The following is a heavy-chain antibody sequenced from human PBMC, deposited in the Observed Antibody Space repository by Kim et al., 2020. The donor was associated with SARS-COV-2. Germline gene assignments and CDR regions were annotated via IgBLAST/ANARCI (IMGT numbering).Heavy chain of an antibody. D-gene: IGHD3-22*01. V-gene: IGHV3-73*01. CDR2: IRSKANSYAT. CDR3: TRHEQPHYYDSSGYYPDNDY. Sequence: GGSLRLSCAASGFTFSGSAMHWVRQASGKGLEWVGRIRSKANSYATAYAASVKGRFTISRDDSKNMAYLQMNSLKTEDTAVYYCTRHEQPHYYDSSGYYPDNDYWGQGTLVTVSS. CDR1: GFTFSGSA. J-gene: IGHJ4*02.